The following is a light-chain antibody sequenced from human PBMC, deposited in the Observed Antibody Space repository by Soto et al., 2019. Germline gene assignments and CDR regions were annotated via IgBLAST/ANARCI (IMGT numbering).Light chain of an antibody. CDR2: EAS. CDR3: QQYEAYPLT. CDR1: ESISSW. J-gene: IGKJ4*01. Sequence: DIQMTQSPSTLSASVGDRVTITCRASESISSWLAWYQQKPGKAPKLLIYEASSLESGVPSRFIGRGSGTEFTLTISSLQPDDFATYSCQQYEAYPLTFGGGTKVEIK. V-gene: IGKV1-5*03.